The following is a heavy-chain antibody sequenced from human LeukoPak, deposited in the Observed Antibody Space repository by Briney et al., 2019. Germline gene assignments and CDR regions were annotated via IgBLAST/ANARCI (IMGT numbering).Heavy chain of an antibody. CDR3: TREPPSGSYYYYATDV. J-gene: IGHJ6*02. Sequence: GGSLRLSCAASGFTVSSNYMTWVRQAPGKGLEWVSIIYSGGSTYHADSVKGRFTISTDNSKNTLYLQMNSLRAEDTAVYYCTREPPSGSYYYYATDVWGQGTTVTVSS. CDR2: IYSGGST. CDR1: GFTVSSNY. V-gene: IGHV3-53*01. D-gene: IGHD1-26*01.